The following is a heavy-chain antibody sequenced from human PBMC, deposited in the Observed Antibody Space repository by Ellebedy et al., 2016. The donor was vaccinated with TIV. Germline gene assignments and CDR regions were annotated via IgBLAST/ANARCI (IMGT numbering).Heavy chain of an antibody. D-gene: IGHD2-15*01. J-gene: IGHJ5*02. V-gene: IGHV4-30-4*01. CDR3: ARNPSHLQDGDWFDP. CDR1: GGSISSGDYY. CDR2: IYYSGST. Sequence: MPSETLSLTCTVSGGSISSGDYYRSWLRQPPGRGLEWIGYIYYSGSTYYHPSLKSRVTLSVDTSKHKFSLKLSSVTAADTAVYYGARNPSHLQDGDWFDPWGQGTLVTVSS.